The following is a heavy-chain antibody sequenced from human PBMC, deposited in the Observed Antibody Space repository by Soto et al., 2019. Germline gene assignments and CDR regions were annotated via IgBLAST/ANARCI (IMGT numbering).Heavy chain of an antibody. CDR2: IKQDGSEK. J-gene: IGHJ3*02. Sequence: GGSLRLSCAASGFTFSSYWMSWVRQAPGKGLEWVANIKQDGSEKYYVDSVKGRFTISRDNAKNSLYLQMNSLRAEDTAVYYCAGVYSYYDFWSGYYNRDAFDIWGQGTMVTVSS. CDR3: AGVYSYYDFWSGYYNRDAFDI. V-gene: IGHV3-7*01. D-gene: IGHD3-3*01. CDR1: GFTFSSYW.